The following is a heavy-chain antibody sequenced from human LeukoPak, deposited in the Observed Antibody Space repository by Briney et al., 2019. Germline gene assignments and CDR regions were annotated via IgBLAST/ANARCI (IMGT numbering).Heavy chain of an antibody. Sequence: SETLSLTCTVSGDSISSYYCSWIRQPPGKGLEWIGEINHSGSTHYNPSLKSRVTISVDTSQKQFSLRLTSVTAADTAVYYCARGRYLTTSGGAAAGFLDYWGQGSLVTVST. D-gene: IGHD6-13*01. V-gene: IGHV4-34*01. CDR2: INHSGST. J-gene: IGHJ4*02. CDR3: ARGRYLTTSGGAAAGFLDY. CDR1: GDSISSYY.